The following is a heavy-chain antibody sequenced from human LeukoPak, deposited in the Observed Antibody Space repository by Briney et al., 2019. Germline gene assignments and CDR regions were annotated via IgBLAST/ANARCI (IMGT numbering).Heavy chain of an antibody. CDR3: AKNGWLRATYPFDY. J-gene: IGHJ4*02. CDR2: ITGSGVST. Sequence: GGSLRLSCAASGFTLSTSAMSWVRQAPGKGLEWVSRITGSGVSTNSADTVKGRFTISRDNSKSTLYLQMNSLRAEDTAVYFCAKNGWLRATYPFDYWGQGTLVTVSS. V-gene: IGHV3-23*01. CDR1: GFTLSTSA. D-gene: IGHD3-10*01.